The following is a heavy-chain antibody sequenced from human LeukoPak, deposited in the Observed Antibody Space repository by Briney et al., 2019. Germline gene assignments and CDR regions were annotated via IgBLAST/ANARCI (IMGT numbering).Heavy chain of an antibody. CDR1: GFTFDDYA. Sequence: LPGGSLRLSCAASGFTFDDYAMHWVRQAPGKGLEWVSGISWSSGSIGYADSVKGRFTISRDNAKNSLYLQMNSLRAEDTALYYCARDDYGDYGGDWGQGTLVTVSS. V-gene: IGHV3-9*01. CDR3: ARDDYGDYGGD. CDR2: ISWSSGSI. D-gene: IGHD4-17*01. J-gene: IGHJ4*02.